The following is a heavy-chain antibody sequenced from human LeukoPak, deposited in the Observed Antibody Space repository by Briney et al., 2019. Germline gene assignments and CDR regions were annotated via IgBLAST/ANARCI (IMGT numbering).Heavy chain of an antibody. Sequence: GGSLRLSCAASEFTFSSYAMSWVRQAPGKGLEWASAISGSGGSTYYADSVKGRFTISRDNSKNTLYLQMNNLRAEDTAVYYCAKGYSSSWYYFDYWGQGALVTASS. D-gene: IGHD6-13*01. J-gene: IGHJ4*02. V-gene: IGHV3-23*01. CDR3: AKGYSSSWYYFDY. CDR2: ISGSGGST. CDR1: EFTFSSYA.